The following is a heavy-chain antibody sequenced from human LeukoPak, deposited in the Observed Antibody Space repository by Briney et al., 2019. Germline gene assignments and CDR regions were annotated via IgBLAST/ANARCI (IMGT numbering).Heavy chain of an antibody. CDR2: IGSSSSTI. D-gene: IGHD5-18*01. V-gene: IGHV3-48*04. J-gene: IGHJ3*02. Sequence: GGSLRLSCAASGFPFSSYNMNWVRQAPGKGLEWLSYIGSSSSTIYYADSVKGRFTISRDNAKNSLYLQMDSLRAEDTAVYYCARGGYTYVGDIWGQGTMVTVSS. CDR3: ARGGYTYVGDI. CDR1: GFPFSSYN.